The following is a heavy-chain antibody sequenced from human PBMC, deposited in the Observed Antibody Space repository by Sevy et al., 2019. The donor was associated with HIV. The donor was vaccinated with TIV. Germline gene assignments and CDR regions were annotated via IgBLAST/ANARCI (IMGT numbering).Heavy chain of an antibody. CDR1: GFTFSSYD. Sequence: GGSLRLSCAASGFTFSSYDMHWVRQATGKGLEWVSAIGTAGDTHYPGSVKGRFTISRENAKNSLYLQMNSLRVGDTAVYYCARAYSSGWYDYWGQGTLVIVSS. CDR3: ARAYSSGWYDY. CDR2: IGTAGDT. V-gene: IGHV3-13*01. J-gene: IGHJ4*02. D-gene: IGHD6-19*01.